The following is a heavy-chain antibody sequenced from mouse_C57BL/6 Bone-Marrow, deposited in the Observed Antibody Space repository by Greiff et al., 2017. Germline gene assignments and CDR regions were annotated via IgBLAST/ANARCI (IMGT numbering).Heavy chain of an antibody. J-gene: IGHJ4*01. V-gene: IGHV1-39*01. Sequence: VQLKESGPELVKPGASVKISCKASGYSFTDYNMNWVKQSNGKSLEWIGVINPNYGTTSYNQKFKGKATLTVDKSSSTAYMQLNSLTSEDSAVYYCARRYEYGYYAMDYWGQGTAVTVSS. CDR1: GYSFTDYN. D-gene: IGHD2-4*01. CDR2: INPNYGTT. CDR3: ARRYEYGYYAMDY.